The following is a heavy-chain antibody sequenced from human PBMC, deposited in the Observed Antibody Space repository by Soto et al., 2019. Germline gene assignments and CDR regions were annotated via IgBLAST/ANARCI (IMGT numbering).Heavy chain of an antibody. Sequence: QVTLKESGPVLVKPTETLTLTCTVSGFSLSNARMGVSWIRQSPGKALEWLAHIFSNDEKSYSTSLKSRLTISKDTSKSQVVLTMTNMDPVDTATYYCARIPRVKQWLVFSDAFDIWGQGTMVTVSS. CDR2: IFSNDEK. CDR3: ARIPRVKQWLVFSDAFDI. J-gene: IGHJ3*02. V-gene: IGHV2-26*01. D-gene: IGHD6-19*01. CDR1: GFSLSNARMG.